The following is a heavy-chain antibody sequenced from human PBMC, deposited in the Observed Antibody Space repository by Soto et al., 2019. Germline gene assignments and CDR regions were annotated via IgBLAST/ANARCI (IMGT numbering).Heavy chain of an antibody. V-gene: IGHV1-8*01. CDR3: ARSMSESSSWYMDYYYGMDV. J-gene: IGHJ6*02. D-gene: IGHD6-13*01. CDR1: GYTFTSYE. Sequence: ASVKVSCKASGYTFTSYEINWVRQATGQGLEWMGWMNPNSGNTGYAQKFQGRVTMTRNTSISTAYMELSSLRSEDTAVYYCARSMSESSSWYMDYYYGMDVWGQGTTVTASS. CDR2: MNPNSGNT.